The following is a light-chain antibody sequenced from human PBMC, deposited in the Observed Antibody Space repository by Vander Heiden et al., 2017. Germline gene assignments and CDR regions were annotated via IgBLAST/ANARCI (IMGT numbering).Light chain of an antibody. J-gene: IGKJ2*01. Sequence: DIQMTQSPSSLSASVGDRVTITCQASQAISNYLNWYQQKPGEAPKLLIYDASNSETGVPSRFSGSGAGTDFTFTISSLQPEDIATYYCQQYDNLPSYTFGQGTKLEIK. CDR2: DAS. CDR1: QAISNY. CDR3: QQYDNLPSYT. V-gene: IGKV1-33*01.